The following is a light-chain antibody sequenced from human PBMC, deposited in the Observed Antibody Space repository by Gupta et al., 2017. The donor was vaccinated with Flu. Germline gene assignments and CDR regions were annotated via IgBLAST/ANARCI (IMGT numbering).Light chain of an antibody. V-gene: IGKV3-11*01. CDR2: DAS. CDR3: RQRNTWPRT. J-gene: IGKJ1*01. CDR1: QNVYKY. Sequence: EITLTQSPATLSLAPGEGATLSCRASQNVYKYLSWYQQKPGHPPRLLIYDASTRATGVPARFSGSGSGTEFTLTVSNLVPEDFAVYYCRQRNTWPRTFGQGTKVEFK.